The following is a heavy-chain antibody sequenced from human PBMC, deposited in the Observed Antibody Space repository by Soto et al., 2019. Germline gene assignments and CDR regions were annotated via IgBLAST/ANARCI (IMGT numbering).Heavy chain of an antibody. CDR2: INDSGNI. Sequence: QVQLQQWGAGLLKPSETLSLTCAVYGGSFSGYQWSWIRQTPGKGLEWIGEINDSGNINYNPSLKSRVTMLVDTAKKQISLKLSSVTAADTAVYYCARGLIVWFGELSPRGGYYYYMDVWGKGTTVTVSS. CDR1: GGSFSGYQ. V-gene: IGHV4-34*01. D-gene: IGHD3-10*01. J-gene: IGHJ6*03. CDR3: ARGLIVWFGELSPRGGYYYYMDV.